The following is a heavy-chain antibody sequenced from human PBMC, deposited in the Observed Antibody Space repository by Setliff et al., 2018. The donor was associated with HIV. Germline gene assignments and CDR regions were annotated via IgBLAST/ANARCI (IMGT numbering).Heavy chain of an antibody. CDR1: GGSISSYY. V-gene: IGHV4-59*08. D-gene: IGHD3-3*01. CDR2: ISYSGST. Sequence: SETLSLTCTVSGGSISSYYWSWIRQPPGKGLEWIGYISYSGSTIYNPSLKSRVTLSVKTSKNQFSLKLNSVTAADTAVYYCARAPITIFGVIIIPVYFDYWGQGTLVTVSS. J-gene: IGHJ4*02. CDR3: ARAPITIFGVIIIPVYFDY.